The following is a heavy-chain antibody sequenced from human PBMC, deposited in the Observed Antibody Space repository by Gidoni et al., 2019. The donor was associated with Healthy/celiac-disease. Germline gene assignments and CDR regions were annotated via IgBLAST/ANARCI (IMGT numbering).Heavy chain of an antibody. Sequence: EVQLLESGGGFVQPGGSLRLSCAASGFPFSSYAMSWVRQAPGKGLEWVSAISGSGGSTYYADSVKGRFTISRDNSKNTLYLQMNSLRAEDTAVYYCAKDGYCSGGSCYSFSFSWGQGTLVTVSS. CDR2: ISGSGGST. J-gene: IGHJ4*02. CDR3: AKDGYCSGGSCYSFSFS. D-gene: IGHD2-15*01. V-gene: IGHV3-23*01. CDR1: GFPFSSYA.